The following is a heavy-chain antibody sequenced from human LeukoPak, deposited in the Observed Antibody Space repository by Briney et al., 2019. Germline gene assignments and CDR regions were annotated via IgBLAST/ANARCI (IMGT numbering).Heavy chain of an antibody. CDR3: ARVGRGVYGMDV. D-gene: IGHD3-10*01. V-gene: IGHV3-48*02. Sequence: GGSLRLSCAASGFTFSIHGMNWVRQAPGKGLEWVSYIINSGGTTYYTDSVQGRFTISRDNARNSLYLQMNSLRDEDTAVYYCARVGRGVYGMDVWAKGPRSPSP. CDR2: IINSGGTT. CDR1: GFTFSIHG. J-gene: IGHJ6*02.